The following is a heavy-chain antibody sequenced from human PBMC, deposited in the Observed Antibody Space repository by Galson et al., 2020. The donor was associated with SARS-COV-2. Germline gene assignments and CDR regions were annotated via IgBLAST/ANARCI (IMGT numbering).Heavy chain of an antibody. CDR1: GGSISSSNW. CDR3: ARDHRDYYDSSGWMNDAFDI. V-gene: IGHV4-4*02. CDR2: IYHSGST. Sequence: SETLSLTCAVSGGSISSSNWWSWVRQPPGKGLEWIGEIYHSGSTNYNPSLKSRVTISVDKSKNQFSLKLSSVTAADTAVYYCARDHRDYYDSSGWMNDAFDIWGQGTMVTVSS. D-gene: IGHD3-22*01. J-gene: IGHJ3*02.